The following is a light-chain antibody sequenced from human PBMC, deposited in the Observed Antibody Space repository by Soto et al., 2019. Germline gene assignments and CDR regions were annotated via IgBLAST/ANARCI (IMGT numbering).Light chain of an antibody. Sequence: QSVLTQPASVSGSPGQSITISCTGTSSDVGVYNYVSWYQQHPGKAPKLMIYEVSNRPSGVSNRFSGSKSGNTASLTISGLQAEDEADYYCSSYTSSNTLVFGGGTKLTVL. J-gene: IGLJ2*01. CDR2: EVS. CDR3: SSYTSSNTLV. V-gene: IGLV2-14*01. CDR1: SSDVGVYNY.